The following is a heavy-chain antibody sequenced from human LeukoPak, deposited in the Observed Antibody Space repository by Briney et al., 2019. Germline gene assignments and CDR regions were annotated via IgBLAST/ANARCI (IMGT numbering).Heavy chain of an antibody. D-gene: IGHD4-23*01. CDR1: GFTFSSYA. J-gene: IGHJ3*02. V-gene: IGHV3-23*01. CDR2: ISRSGGST. Sequence: PGGSLRLSCAASGFTFSSYAMSWVRQAPGKGLEWVSAISRSGGSTYFADSVKGRFTISRDNSKNTLYLQMNSLRAEDTAVYYCAKFDAGGNSLNDAFDIWGQGTMVTVSS. CDR3: AKFDAGGNSLNDAFDI.